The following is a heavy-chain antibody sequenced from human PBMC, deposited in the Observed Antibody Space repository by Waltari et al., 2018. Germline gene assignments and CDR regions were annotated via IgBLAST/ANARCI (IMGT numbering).Heavy chain of an antibody. CDR2: IYYSGST. CDR1: YY. J-gene: IGHJ3*02. D-gene: IGHD6-13*01. V-gene: IGHV4-39*01. CDR3: ARITGSSWYSGAFDI. Sequence: YYWGWIRQPPGKGLEWIGSIYYSGSTYYNPSLKSRVTISVDTSKNQFSLKLSSVTAADTAVYYCARITGSSWYSGAFDIWGQGTMVTVSS.